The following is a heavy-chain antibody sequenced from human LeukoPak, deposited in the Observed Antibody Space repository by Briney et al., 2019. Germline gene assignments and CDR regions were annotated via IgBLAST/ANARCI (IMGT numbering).Heavy chain of an antibody. CDR3: AKDQDYYASASGFDY. D-gene: IGHD3-10*01. V-gene: IGHV3-23*01. J-gene: IGHJ4*02. CDR2: ISGSGSTT. Sequence: PGGSLRLSCAASGFTSSNYAMSWVRQAPGRGLEWVSTISGSGSTTYYADSVKGRFTISRHNSKNTLYLQMNSLRAEDTALYYCAKDQDYYASASGFDYWGQGTLVTVSS. CDR1: GFTSSNYA.